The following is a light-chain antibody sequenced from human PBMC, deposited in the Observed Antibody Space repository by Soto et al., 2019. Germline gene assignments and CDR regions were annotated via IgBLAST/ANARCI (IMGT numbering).Light chain of an antibody. CDR3: QQYYSYPPWT. CDR1: QDISDY. J-gene: IGKJ1*01. CDR2: AAS. V-gene: IGKV1-9*01. Sequence: DLQLTQSPCFLSASVGDIVTITWRASQDISDYLAWYQQKPGKAPKLLIYAASTLQSGVPSRFSGSGSGTDFTLTISCLQSEDFATYYCQQYYSYPPWTFGQGTKVDIK.